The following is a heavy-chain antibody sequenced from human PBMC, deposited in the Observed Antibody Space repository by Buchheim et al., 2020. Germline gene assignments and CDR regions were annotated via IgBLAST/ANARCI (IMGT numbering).Heavy chain of an antibody. Sequence: EVQLLESGGGLVQPGGSLRLSCAASGFTFSSYAMSWVRQAPGKGLEWVSAISGSGGSTYYADSVKGRFTISRDNSQNTLYLQMNSLGAEDTAVYYCTKDRPSGYYYYYGMDVWGQGTT. D-gene: IGHD3-10*01. CDR2: ISGSGGST. J-gene: IGHJ6*02. V-gene: IGHV3-23*01. CDR1: GFTFSSYA. CDR3: TKDRPSGYYYYYGMDV.